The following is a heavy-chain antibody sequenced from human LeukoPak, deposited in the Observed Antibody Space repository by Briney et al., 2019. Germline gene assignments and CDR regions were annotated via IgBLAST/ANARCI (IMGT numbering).Heavy chain of an antibody. J-gene: IGHJ6*02. CDR3: AKDRVGSPTYYGMDV. V-gene: IGHV3-9*01. CDR2: ISWNSYST. CDR1: GFMFNDYA. Sequence: GGSLRLSCAPSGFMFNDYALHWVRQAPGKGLEWVSGISWNSYSTDYADSVKGRFTISRDNAKNSLYLQMNSLKPEDTAMYYCAKDRVGSPTYYGMDVWGQGTTVTVSS. D-gene: IGHD1-26*01.